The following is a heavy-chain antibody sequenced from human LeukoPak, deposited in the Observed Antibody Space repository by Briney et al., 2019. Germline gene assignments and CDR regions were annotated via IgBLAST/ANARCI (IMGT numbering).Heavy chain of an antibody. CDR1: GYTFTSYD. V-gene: IGHV1-8*01. CDR2: MNPNSGNT. CDR3: ARGSRWFGELFY. J-gene: IGHJ4*02. D-gene: IGHD3-10*01. Sequence: ASVKVSCKASGYTFTSYDINWVRQATGQGLEWMGWMNPNSGNTGYAQKFQGRVTMTRNTSISTAYMELSSLRSEDTAVYYCARGSRWFGELFYWGRGTLVTVSS.